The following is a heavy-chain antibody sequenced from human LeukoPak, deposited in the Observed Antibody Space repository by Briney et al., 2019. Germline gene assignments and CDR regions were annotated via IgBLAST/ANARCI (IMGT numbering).Heavy chain of an antibody. CDR3: ARVGVAARLFDY. CDR1: GFTVSSNY. Sequence: GGSLRLSCAASGFTVSSNYMSWVRQAPGKGLEWVSVIYSGGSTYYADSVKGRFTISRDNSKNTLHLQMNSLRAEDTAVYYCARVGVAARLFDYWGQGTLVTVSS. CDR2: IYSGGST. J-gene: IGHJ4*02. V-gene: IGHV3-66*01. D-gene: IGHD6-6*01.